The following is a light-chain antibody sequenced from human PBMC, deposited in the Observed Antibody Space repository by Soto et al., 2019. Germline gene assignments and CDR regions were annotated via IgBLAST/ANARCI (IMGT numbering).Light chain of an antibody. V-gene: IGLV2-11*01. CDR1: SSDVGGYNY. J-gene: IGLJ2*01. CDR2: DVS. CDR3: CSYAGSDTYVV. Sequence: QSALTQPRSVSGSPGQSVTISCTGTSSDVGGYNYVSWYQQHPGKAPKLMIYDVSKRPSGVPDRFSGSKSGNTASLTISGLQAEDEADYYCCSYAGSDTYVVFGGGTKVTVL.